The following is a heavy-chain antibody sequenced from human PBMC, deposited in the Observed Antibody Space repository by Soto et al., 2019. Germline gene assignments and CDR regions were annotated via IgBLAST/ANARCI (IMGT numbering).Heavy chain of an antibody. CDR2: ISAYNGNT. Sequence: GXSGQVSCNASGCTFSSYAIRWVRQAPGQGLQWMGWISAYNGNTKYAQKIQARVTMTTDTSTNTAYMELRSLISDDTAVYFCARDHYYDSSGPDPIGWFDSWGQGTLVTFSS. CDR3: ARDHYYDSSGPDPIGWFDS. J-gene: IGHJ5*01. CDR1: GCTFSSYA. D-gene: IGHD3-22*01. V-gene: IGHV1-18*01.